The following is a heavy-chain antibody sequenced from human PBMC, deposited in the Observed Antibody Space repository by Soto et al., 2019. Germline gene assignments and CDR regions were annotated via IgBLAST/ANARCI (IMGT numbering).Heavy chain of an antibody. D-gene: IGHD2-21*01. CDR1: GFTVSSYA. J-gene: IGHJ6*03. CDR2: ISGSGGST. V-gene: IGHV3-23*01. CDR3: AKDGDKSYYYMDV. Sequence: GGSLRLSCAASGFTVSSYAMSWVRQAPGKGLEWVSAISGSGGSTYYADSVKCRFTISRDNSKNTLYLQMNSLRAEDTAVYYCAKDGDKSYYYMDVWGKGTTVTVSS.